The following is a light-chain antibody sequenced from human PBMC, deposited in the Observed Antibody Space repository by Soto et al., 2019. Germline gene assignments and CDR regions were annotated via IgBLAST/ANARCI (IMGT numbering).Light chain of an antibody. J-gene: IGKJ1*01. CDR2: VAS. CDR1: QSVRSN. CDR3: HQRQSWPRT. Sequence: EIVMTQSPATLSAPPGERATLSCRASQSVRSNLAWYQQKPGQAPRLLIYVASTRATGIPARFSGSGSGTDFTLTISDVEPEDFAVYYCHQRQSWPRTFGQGTKVDI. V-gene: IGKV3-15*01.